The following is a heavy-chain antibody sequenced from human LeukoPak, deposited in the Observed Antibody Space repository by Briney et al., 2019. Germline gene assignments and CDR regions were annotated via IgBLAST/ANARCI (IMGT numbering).Heavy chain of an antibody. J-gene: IGHJ4*02. Sequence: GGSLRLSCAASGFTFSSCAMSWVRQAPGKGLDWVSDISDSGTGTYYADSVKGRFTISRDNSKNTLYLQMNSLRAEDTAVYYCARILTGYYDYWGQGTLVTVSS. CDR2: ISDSGTGT. CDR3: ARILTGYYDY. V-gene: IGHV3-23*01. D-gene: IGHD3-9*01. CDR1: GFTFSSCA.